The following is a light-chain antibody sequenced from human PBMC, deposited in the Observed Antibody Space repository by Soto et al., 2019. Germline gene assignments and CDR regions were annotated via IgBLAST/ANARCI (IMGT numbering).Light chain of an antibody. J-gene: IGKJ2*02. CDR2: DIY. V-gene: IGKV3-11*01. Sequence: ELVLTQSPATLSLSPGERATLSCMASQSVSRHLAWYQQRPGQAPRLLIYDIYYRDSGIPGRFIGSGSGTAFTLTIGSLEPEDSAVYYWQQRNWPRSTFGQGTKLEI. CDR1: QSVSRH. CDR3: QQRNWPRST.